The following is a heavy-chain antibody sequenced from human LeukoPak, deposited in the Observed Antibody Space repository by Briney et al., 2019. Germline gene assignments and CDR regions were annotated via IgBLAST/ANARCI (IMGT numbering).Heavy chain of an antibody. J-gene: IGHJ3*02. CDR1: GDSVSSNSAA. Sequence: SQTLSLTCAISGDSVSSNSAAWNWIRQSPSRGLEWLGRTYYRSKWYNDYAVSVKSRITINPDTSKNQFSLQLNSVTPEDTAVYYCARLAGANGRYFDWRNAFDIWGQGTMVTVSS. CDR3: ARLAGANGRYFDWRNAFDI. D-gene: IGHD3-9*01. V-gene: IGHV6-1*01. CDR2: TYYRSKWYN.